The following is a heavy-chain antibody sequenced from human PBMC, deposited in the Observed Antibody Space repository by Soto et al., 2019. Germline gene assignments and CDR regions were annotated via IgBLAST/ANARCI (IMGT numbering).Heavy chain of an antibody. D-gene: IGHD3-10*01. V-gene: IGHV3-30*18. CDR3: ANDPSLRGFGEKKDFDY. Sequence: QVQLVESGGGVVQPGRSLRLSCAASGFTFSSYGMHWVRQAPGKGLEWVAVISYDGSNKYYADSVKGRFTISRDNSKNTLYLQMNSLRAEDTAVYYCANDPSLRGFGEKKDFDYWGQGTLVTVSS. CDR1: GFTFSSYG. J-gene: IGHJ4*02. CDR2: ISYDGSNK.